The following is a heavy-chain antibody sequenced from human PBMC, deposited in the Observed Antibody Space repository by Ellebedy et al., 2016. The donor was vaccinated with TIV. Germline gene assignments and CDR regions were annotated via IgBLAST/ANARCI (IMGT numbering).Heavy chain of an antibody. V-gene: IGHV5-51*01. CDR2: IYPGDSDT. J-gene: IGHJ5*02. D-gene: IGHD6-19*01. CDR3: ARRLGSSGSDWFDP. CDR1: GYSFTSYW. Sequence: GGSLRLSCKGSGYSFTSYWIGWVRQMPGKGLEWMGIIYPGDSDTRYSPSFQGQVTISADKSISTAYLQWSSLKASDTAMYYCARRLGSSGSDWFDPWGQGTLVTVSS.